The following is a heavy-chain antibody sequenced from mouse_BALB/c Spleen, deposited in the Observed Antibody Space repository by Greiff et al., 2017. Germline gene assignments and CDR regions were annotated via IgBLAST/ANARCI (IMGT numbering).Heavy chain of an antibody. D-gene: IGHD1-1*01. CDR3: ARSTYYGSSYEAMDY. CDR2: IYPGGGYT. J-gene: IGHJ4*01. V-gene: IGHV1-63*02. CDR1: GYTFTNYW. Sequence: QVQLQQSGAELVRPGTSVKISCKASGYTFTNYWLGWVKQRPGHGLEWIGDIYPGGGYTNYNEKFKGKATLTADTSSSTAYMQLSSLTSEDSAVYFCARSTYYGSSYEAMDYWGQGTSVTVSS.